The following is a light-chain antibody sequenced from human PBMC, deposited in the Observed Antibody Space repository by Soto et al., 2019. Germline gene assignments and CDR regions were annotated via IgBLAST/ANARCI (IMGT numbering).Light chain of an antibody. Sequence: EVVLTQSPGTLSLSPGERATLSCRASQSVSSSYLAWYQQKHGQAPRLLIYGASSRATGIPDRFSGSGSGTDFTLTISRLEPEDFAVYYCQQFGSSLLLTFGGGTKVEIK. V-gene: IGKV3-20*01. CDR1: QSVSSSY. CDR3: QQFGSSLLLT. CDR2: GAS. J-gene: IGKJ4*01.